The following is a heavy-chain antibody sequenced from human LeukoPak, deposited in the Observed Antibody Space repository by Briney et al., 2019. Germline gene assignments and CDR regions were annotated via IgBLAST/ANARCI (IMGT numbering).Heavy chain of an antibody. CDR3: AGGRYCSSTSCPPFYYYYYGMDV. J-gene: IGHJ6*04. Sequence: SDPQTLPCSVSVRSQRSFYGRGIRGPRGGGVVGIGYIYHSWSTYYSPRLKRRLTISVGRSKNQFSLKLSSVTAADTAVYYCAGGRYCSSTSCPPFYYYYYGMDVWGKGTTVTVSS. CDR1: VRSQRSFY. V-gene: IGHV4-59*12. CDR2: IYHSWST. D-gene: IGHD2-2*01.